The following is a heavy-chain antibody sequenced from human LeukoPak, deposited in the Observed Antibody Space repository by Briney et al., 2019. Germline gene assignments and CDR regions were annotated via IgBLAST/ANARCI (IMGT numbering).Heavy chain of an antibody. V-gene: IGHV3-48*02. CDR2: ISSSSSTI. D-gene: IGHD6-6*01. CDR3: ARAYSSSSGRDAFDS. Sequence: GGSLRLSCAASGFTFNSYTMNWVRQAPGKGLEWVSYISSSSSTIYYAASVKGRFTISRDSAKSSQFLQMNSLRDEDTADYYCARAYSSSSGRDAFDSWGLGTLVTVSS. J-gene: IGHJ3*02. CDR1: GFTFNSYT.